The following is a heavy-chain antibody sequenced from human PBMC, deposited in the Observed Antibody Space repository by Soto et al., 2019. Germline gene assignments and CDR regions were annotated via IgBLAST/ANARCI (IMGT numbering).Heavy chain of an antibody. Sequence: GGSLRLSCAASGFTFSSYSMNWVRQAPGKGLEWVSYISIGTSTIYYADSVKGRFTISRDDAKNSLYLQMNSLRDEDTAVYYCARDNGMAGSFDPWGQGTLVTVSS. CDR3: ARDNGMAGSFDP. CDR2: ISIGTSTI. D-gene: IGHD2-8*01. CDR1: GFTFSSYS. J-gene: IGHJ5*02. V-gene: IGHV3-48*02.